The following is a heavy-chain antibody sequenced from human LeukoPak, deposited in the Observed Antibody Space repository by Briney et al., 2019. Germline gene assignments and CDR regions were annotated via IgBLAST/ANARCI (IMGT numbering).Heavy chain of an antibody. J-gene: IGHJ4*02. CDR2: IRSKANSYAT. CDR1: GFTFSGSA. Sequence: PGGSLRLSCAASGFTFSGSAMHWVRQASGKGLEWVGRIRSKANSYATAYAASVKGRFTISRDDSKNTAYLQMNSLKTEDTAVYYCTLGVGYQLLYSVAPGDYWGQGTLVTVSS. V-gene: IGHV3-73*01. CDR3: TLGVGYQLLYSVAPGDY. D-gene: IGHD2-2*02.